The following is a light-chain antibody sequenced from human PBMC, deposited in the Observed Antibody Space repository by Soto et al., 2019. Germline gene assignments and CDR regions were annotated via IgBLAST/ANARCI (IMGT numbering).Light chain of an antibody. CDR2: GAS. Sequence: EIVLTQSPGTLPLSPGERATLSCRASQSVSSSYLAWYQQKPGQAPRLLIYGASTRATGIPARFSGSGSGTEFTLTISSLQSEDFAVYYCQQYNNWPLTFGGGTKVDIK. J-gene: IGKJ4*01. CDR3: QQYNNWPLT. V-gene: IGKV3-15*01. CDR1: QSVSSSY.